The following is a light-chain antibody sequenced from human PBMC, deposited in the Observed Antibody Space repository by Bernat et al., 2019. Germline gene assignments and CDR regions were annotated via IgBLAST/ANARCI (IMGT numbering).Light chain of an antibody. J-gene: IGKJ1*01. Sequence: EIVMTQSPVTLSVSPGERVTVSCRASQSIGNNIAWYQHKPGQAPRLLIFGASSRATGISGRFSGSGFGTDFTLTISSLQSEDSALYYCQQDNDWPPWTFGQGTRIEIK. CDR3: QQDNDWPPWT. CDR1: QSIGNN. CDR2: GAS. V-gene: IGKV3-15*01.